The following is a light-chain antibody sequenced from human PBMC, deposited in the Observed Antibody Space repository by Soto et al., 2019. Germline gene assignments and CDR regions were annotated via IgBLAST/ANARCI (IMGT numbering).Light chain of an antibody. J-gene: IGKJ1*01. CDR1: QSIRHY. CDR3: QHHNSYSQT. CDR2: GAS. V-gene: IGKV1-5*01. Sequence: DIQMTQSPPTLSASGGDRVTITCRASQSIRHYLAWYQQMPGKAPKLLIYGASNLQSGVPSRFSGSGSGTEFTRTISSLQPDDFGTYFCQHHNSYSQTFGQGTKVEIK.